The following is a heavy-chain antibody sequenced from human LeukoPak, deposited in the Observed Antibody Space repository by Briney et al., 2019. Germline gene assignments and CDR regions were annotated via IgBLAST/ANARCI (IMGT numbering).Heavy chain of an antibody. CDR2: ISYDGSNK. D-gene: IGHD3-10*01. CDR3: VTHRMVRGVITDYYFDC. V-gene: IGHV3-30*03. J-gene: IGHJ4*02. Sequence: PGGSLRLSCAASGFTFSSYGMHWVRQAPGKGLEWVAVISYDGSNKYYADSVKGRFTISRDNSKNTLYLQMNSLRAEDTAVYYCVTHRMVRGVITDYYFDCWGQGTLVTVSS. CDR1: GFTFSSYG.